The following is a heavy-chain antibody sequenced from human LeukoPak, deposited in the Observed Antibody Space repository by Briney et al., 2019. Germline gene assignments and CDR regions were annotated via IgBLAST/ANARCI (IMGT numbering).Heavy chain of an antibody. Sequence: SETLPLTCTVSGGSISSGSYYWSWIRQPAGKGLEWIGRISTSGSTNYNPSLKSRVTISVDTSKNQFSLKLSSVTAADTAVYYCARRCSSTNCFVWYFDSWGRGTLVTVSS. CDR2: ISTSGST. D-gene: IGHD2-2*01. V-gene: IGHV4-61*02. J-gene: IGHJ2*01. CDR3: ARRCSSTNCFVWYFDS. CDR1: GGSISSGSYY.